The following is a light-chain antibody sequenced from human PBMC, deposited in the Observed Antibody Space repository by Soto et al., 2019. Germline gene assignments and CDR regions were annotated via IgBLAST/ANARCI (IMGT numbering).Light chain of an antibody. V-gene: IGKV1-5*03. CDR1: QDISTL. CDR2: KAS. CDR3: QNYNSYSEA. J-gene: IGKJ1*01. Sequence: DLQMTQSPSSVSASIGDTVTITCRASQDISTLLAWYQQKPGKAPKLLIYKASTLKSGVPSRFSGSGSGTEFTLTISSLQPDDFATYYCQNYNSYSEACGQGTKVDIK.